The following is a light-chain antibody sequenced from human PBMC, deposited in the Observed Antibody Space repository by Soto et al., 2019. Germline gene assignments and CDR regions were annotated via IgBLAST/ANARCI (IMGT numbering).Light chain of an antibody. J-gene: IGKJ1*01. Sequence: EVVMTQSPATLSVSPGERATLSCRASQSVSSNFAWYQQKPGQAPRLLIYGASTRAAGIPARFSGSGSGTDFTLTSTSLESEDCGFYYCQQHNYRWTFGQGTKVEIK. CDR3: QQHNYRWT. CDR2: GAS. V-gene: IGKV3-15*01. CDR1: QSVSSN.